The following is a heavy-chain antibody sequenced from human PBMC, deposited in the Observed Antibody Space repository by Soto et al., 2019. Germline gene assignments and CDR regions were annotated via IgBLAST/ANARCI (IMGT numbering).Heavy chain of an antibody. V-gene: IGHV3-23*01. D-gene: IGHD6-6*01. CDR3: TRHSSSSSDY. CDR2: ITYTGVST. Sequence: GGALRLSCAASEFSFYDYAMSWGRQAPGKGLEWVSSITYTGVSTYYADSVKGRFTISRDNSKDTLYLQMNSLKTEDTAVYYCTRHSSSSSDYWGQGTLVTVSS. J-gene: IGHJ4*02. CDR1: EFSFYDYA.